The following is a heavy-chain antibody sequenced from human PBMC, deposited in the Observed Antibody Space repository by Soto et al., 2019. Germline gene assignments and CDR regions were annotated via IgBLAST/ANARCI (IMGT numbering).Heavy chain of an antibody. V-gene: IGHV4-31*03. CDR3: ARQTIHYDILTGPHKNYGMDV. J-gene: IGHJ6*02. CDR2: IYYSGST. CDR1: GGSISSGGYY. D-gene: IGHD3-9*01. Sequence: PSETLSLTCTVSGGSISSGGYYWCWIRQHPGKGLEWMGYIYYSGSTYYNPSLKSRVTISVDTSKNQCSLKLSSVTAADTAVYYCARQTIHYDILTGPHKNYGMDVWGQGTTVTVSS.